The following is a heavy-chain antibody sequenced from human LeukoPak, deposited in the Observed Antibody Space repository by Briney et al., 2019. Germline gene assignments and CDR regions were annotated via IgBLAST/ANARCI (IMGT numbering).Heavy chain of an antibody. CDR3: ARSVDTAMVTPDY. D-gene: IGHD5-18*01. Sequence: GGSLRLSCAASGFTFSSYAMHWVRQAPGKGLEWVAVISYDGSKKYYADSVKGRFTISRGNSKNTLYLQMNSLRAEDTAVYYCARSVDTAMVTPDYWGQGTLVTVSS. CDR1: GFTFSSYA. CDR2: ISYDGSKK. J-gene: IGHJ4*02. V-gene: IGHV3-30*04.